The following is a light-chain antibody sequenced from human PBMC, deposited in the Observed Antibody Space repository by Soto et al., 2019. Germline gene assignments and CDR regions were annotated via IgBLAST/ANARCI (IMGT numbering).Light chain of an antibody. Sequence: AIQLTQSPSSLSASVGDRVTITCRASQGISSALAWYQQKPGKAPKLLIYAASSLESGFPSRFSGSGSGTDFTLTISNLQPEDFATYYCQQFNNFPATFGQGTKLEIK. J-gene: IGKJ2*01. CDR2: AAS. CDR1: QGISSA. V-gene: IGKV1D-13*01. CDR3: QQFNNFPAT.